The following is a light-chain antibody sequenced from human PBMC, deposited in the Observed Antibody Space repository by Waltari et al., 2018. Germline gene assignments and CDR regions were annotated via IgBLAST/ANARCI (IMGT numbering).Light chain of an antibody. CDR3: QQYKSPPWT. J-gene: IGKJ1*01. CDR1: QSISSW. V-gene: IGKV1-5*03. Sequence: DIQMTQSPSTLSASVGDRVTITCRASQSISSWLAWYQQKPGQAPNHLIFKASSLEKGVPSRFSGSGSGTEFTLTINSLQPDDFATYYCQQYKSPPWTFGQGTKVDI. CDR2: KAS.